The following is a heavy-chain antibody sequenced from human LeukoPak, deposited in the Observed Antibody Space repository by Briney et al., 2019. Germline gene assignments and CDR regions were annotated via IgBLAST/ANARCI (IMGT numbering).Heavy chain of an antibody. Sequence: SETLSLTCTVSGGSISSGGYYWSWIRQHPGKGLEWIGYIYYSGSTYYNPSLKSRVTISVDTSKNQFSLKLSSVTAADTAVYYCARDRGFGDYVNWFDPWGQGTLVTVSS. CDR1: GGSISSGGYY. V-gene: IGHV4-31*03. CDR3: ARDRGFGDYVNWFDP. CDR2: IYYSGST. J-gene: IGHJ5*02. D-gene: IGHD4-17*01.